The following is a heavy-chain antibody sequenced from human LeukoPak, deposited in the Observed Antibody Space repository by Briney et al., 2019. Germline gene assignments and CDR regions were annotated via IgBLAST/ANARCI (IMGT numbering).Heavy chain of an antibody. CDR1: GGTFSSYA. D-gene: IGHD6-13*01. Sequence: SVKVSCKASGGTFSSYAISWVRQAPGQGLEWMGGIIPIFGTANYAQKFQGRVTITADESTSTAYMELSSLRSEDTAVYYCARDSLAAAGTGGYYYYYMDVWGKGTTVTVSS. CDR3: ARDSLAAAGTGGYYYYYMDV. CDR2: IIPIFGTA. J-gene: IGHJ6*03. V-gene: IGHV1-69*13.